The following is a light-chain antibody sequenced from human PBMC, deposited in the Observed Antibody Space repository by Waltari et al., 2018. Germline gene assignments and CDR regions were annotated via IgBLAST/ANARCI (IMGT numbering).Light chain of an antibody. Sequence: ELVLTQSPGTLPSSPGERATLSCRASQRVSSSYLAWYQQKPGQAPRLLIHGASSRATGIPDRFSGSGSGTDFTLTISRLEPEDFAVYYCQQYGRSWNTFGQGTKLEIK. V-gene: IGKV3-20*01. J-gene: IGKJ2*01. CDR2: GAS. CDR1: QRVSSSY. CDR3: QQYGRSWNT.